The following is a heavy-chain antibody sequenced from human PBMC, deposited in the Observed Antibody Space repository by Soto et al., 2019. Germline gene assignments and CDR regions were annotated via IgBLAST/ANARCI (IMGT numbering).Heavy chain of an antibody. V-gene: IGHV1-2*02. J-gene: IGHJ5*02. CDR2: INPNSGGT. CDR3: ARGLSGSTGTWTGP. CDR1: GYTFTGYY. D-gene: IGHD1-7*01. Sequence: VASVKVSCKASGYTFTGYYMHWVRQAPGQGLEWMGWINPNSGGTNYAQKFQGRVTMTRDTSISTAYMELSRLRSDDTAVYYCARGLSGSTGTWTGPWGQGTLVTVSS.